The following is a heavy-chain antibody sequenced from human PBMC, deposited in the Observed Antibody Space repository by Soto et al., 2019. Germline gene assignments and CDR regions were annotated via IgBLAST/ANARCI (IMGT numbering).Heavy chain of an antibody. Sequence: QVRLVESGGGVVQPGGSLTLSCAASGFTFSNFAMHWIRQAPGKGLEWVAVTSYDGNNKDYADSVKGRFTISRDNSKNTLFLQVNSLRPEDTAVYYCARERAIAATGIFYYWGQGTLVTVSS. CDR3: ARERAIAATGIFYY. CDR1: GFTFSNFA. V-gene: IGHV3-30-3*01. D-gene: IGHD6-13*01. CDR2: TSYDGNNK. J-gene: IGHJ4*02.